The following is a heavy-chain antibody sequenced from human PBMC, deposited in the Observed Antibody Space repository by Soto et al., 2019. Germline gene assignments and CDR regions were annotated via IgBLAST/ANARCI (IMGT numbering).Heavy chain of an antibody. D-gene: IGHD3-10*01. Sequence: QVQLVQSGAEVKRPGSSVKVSCKASGDMFRNSAFTWVRQAPGQGLAWMGVIIPLFRKTNVAQNFQGRVTFTADESTSSLYMEASSLKSEDTAVYYCARARLSNGDPNIYFFYGLDVWGQGTTITVSS. V-gene: IGHV1-69*01. J-gene: IGHJ6*02. CDR1: GDMFRNSA. CDR2: IIPLFRKT. CDR3: ARARLSNGDPNIYFFYGLDV.